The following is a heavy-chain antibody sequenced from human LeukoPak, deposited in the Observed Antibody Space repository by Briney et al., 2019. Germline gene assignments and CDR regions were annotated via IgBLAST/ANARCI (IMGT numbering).Heavy chain of an antibody. CDR1: GFTFSSYA. J-gene: IGHJ4*02. Sequence: GGSLRLSCAASGFTFSSYAVSWVRQAPGKGPEWVSATSDTGGGTHYAGSVKGRFTISRDNSKDTLYLQMNSLRAEDTAVYYCAKGIDSSGYYPFDHWGQGTLVTVSS. V-gene: IGHV3-23*01. D-gene: IGHD3-22*01. CDR3: AKGIDSSGYYPFDH. CDR2: TSDTGGGT.